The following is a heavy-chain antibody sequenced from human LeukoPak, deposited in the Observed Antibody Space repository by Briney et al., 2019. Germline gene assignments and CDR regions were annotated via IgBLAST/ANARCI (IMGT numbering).Heavy chain of an antibody. V-gene: IGHV4-34*01. CDR3: ARVEASGYYSNY. Sequence: PSETLSLTCAVYGGSFSGYYWSWIRQPPGKGLEWIGEINHSGSTNYNPSLKSRVTISVDTSKNQFSLKLSSVTAADTAVYYCARVEASGYYSNYWGQGTLVTVSS. J-gene: IGHJ4*02. CDR1: GGSFSGYY. CDR2: INHSGST. D-gene: IGHD3-22*01.